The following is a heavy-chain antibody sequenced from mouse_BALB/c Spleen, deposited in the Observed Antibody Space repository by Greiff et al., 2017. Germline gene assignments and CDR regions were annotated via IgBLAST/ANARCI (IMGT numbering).Heavy chain of an antibody. CDR1: GYTFTSYW. D-gene: IGHD1-2*01. CDR2: IDPSDSET. CDR3: ARAATGEPDY. V-gene: IGHV1-69*02. J-gene: IGHJ4*01. Sequence: QVQLKQPGAELVKPGAPVKLSCKASGYTFTSYWMNWVKQRPGRGLEWIGRIDPSDSETHYNQKFKDKATLTVDKSSSTAYIQLSSLTSEDSAVYYCARAATGEPDYWGQGTSVTVSS.